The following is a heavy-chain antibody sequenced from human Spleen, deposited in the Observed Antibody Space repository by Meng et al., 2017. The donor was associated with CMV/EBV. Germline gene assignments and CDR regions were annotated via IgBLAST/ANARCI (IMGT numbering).Heavy chain of an antibody. CDR1: GGSFSGYY. Sequence: SETLSLTCAVYGGSFSGYYWSWIRQPPGKGLEWIGEINHSGSTNYNPSLKSRVNILVDTSKNQFSLKLSSVTAADTAVYYCARELGYCSSTSCTRGWFDPWGQGTLVTVSS. V-gene: IGHV4-34*01. CDR2: INHSGST. D-gene: IGHD2-2*01. J-gene: IGHJ5*02. CDR3: ARELGYCSSTSCTRGWFDP.